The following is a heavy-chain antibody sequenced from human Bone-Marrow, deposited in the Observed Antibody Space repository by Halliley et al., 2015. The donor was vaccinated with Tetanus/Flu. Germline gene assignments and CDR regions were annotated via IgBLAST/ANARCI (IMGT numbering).Heavy chain of an antibody. D-gene: IGHD3-9*01. CDR3: ARGGGDWEPFTY. Sequence: VQLVQSGAEVKKPGESLKISCKGSGYNFAAFWIGWVRQMPGKGLEWMGIIYLGDSDTRYSPSFQGQVAMSADKSITTAFLQWNSLKASDTAIYYCARGGGDWEPFTYWGQGTLVPVSS. CDR2: IYLGDSDT. V-gene: IGHV5-51*01. J-gene: IGHJ4*02. CDR1: GYNFAAFW.